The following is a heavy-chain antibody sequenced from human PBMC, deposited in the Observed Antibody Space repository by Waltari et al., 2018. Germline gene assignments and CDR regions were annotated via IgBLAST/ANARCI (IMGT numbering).Heavy chain of an antibody. D-gene: IGHD5-18*01. CDR2: IYTTGST. CDR3: ARRELDSYGGYYFDY. J-gene: IGHJ4*02. Sequence: QVQLQESGPGLLTPSETLSLPCSVSGDSMRSYYWSWIRQSPEKGLEWIGYIYTTGSTNYNPSLESRVSISLDTSKNQFSLKLYSVIAADTAVYYCARRELDSYGGYYFDYWGQGVLVTVSS. V-gene: IGHV4-4*08. CDR1: GDSMRSYY.